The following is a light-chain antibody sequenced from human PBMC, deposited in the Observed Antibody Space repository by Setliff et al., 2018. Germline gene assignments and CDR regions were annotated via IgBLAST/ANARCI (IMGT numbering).Light chain of an antibody. Sequence: QSALTQPASVSGFPGQSITISCTGTSSDVGYYNYVSWYQQHPGKAPKLMIYEVSNRPSGVSNRFSGSKSGNTASLTISGLQAEDEADYYCSSYTSSSTRVFGTGTKVTVL. CDR2: EVS. CDR1: SSDVGYYNY. CDR3: SSYTSSSTRV. V-gene: IGLV2-14*01. J-gene: IGLJ1*01.